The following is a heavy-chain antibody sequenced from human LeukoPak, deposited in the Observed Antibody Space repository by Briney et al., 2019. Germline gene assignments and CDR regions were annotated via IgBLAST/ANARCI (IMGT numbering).Heavy chain of an antibody. CDR1: GGSFSGYY. V-gene: IGHV4-34*01. D-gene: IGHD3-10*01. CDR3: ARGRVRGVIDY. Sequence: PSETLSLTCAVYGGSFSGYYWSWIRQPPGKGLEWIGEINHSGNTNSNPSLKSRVTMSVDTSKNQFSLKLSSVTAADTAVYYCARGRVRGVIDYWGQGTLVTVSS. CDR2: INHSGNT. J-gene: IGHJ4*02.